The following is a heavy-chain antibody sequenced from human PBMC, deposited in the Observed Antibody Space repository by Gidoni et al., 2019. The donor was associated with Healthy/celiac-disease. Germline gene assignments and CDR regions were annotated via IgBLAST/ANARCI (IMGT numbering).Heavy chain of an antibody. CDR3: ARDRDGYNDY. CDR1: GYTFTGYY. Sequence: QVQLVQSGAEVKKPGAPVKVSCKASGYTFTGYYMHWVRQAPGQGLEWMGWINPNSGGTNYAQKCQGWVTMTRDTSISTAYMELSRLRSDDTAVYYCARDRDGYNDYWGQGTLVTVSS. D-gene: IGHD5-12*01. J-gene: IGHJ4*02. V-gene: IGHV1-2*04. CDR2: INPNSGGT.